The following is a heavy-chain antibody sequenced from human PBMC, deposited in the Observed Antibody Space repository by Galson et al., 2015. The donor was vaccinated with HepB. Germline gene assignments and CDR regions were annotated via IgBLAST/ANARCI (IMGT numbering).Heavy chain of an antibody. CDR2: ISYDGSNK. CDR1: GFTYSSYA. Sequence: SLRLSCAASGFTYSSYAMHWVRQAPGKGLEWVAVISYDGSNKYYADSVKGRFTISRDNSKNTLYLQMNSLRDEDTAVYYCARDRYGDYLLDYWGQGTLVTVYS. D-gene: IGHD4-17*01. CDR3: ARDRYGDYLLDY. V-gene: IGHV3-30*04. J-gene: IGHJ4*02.